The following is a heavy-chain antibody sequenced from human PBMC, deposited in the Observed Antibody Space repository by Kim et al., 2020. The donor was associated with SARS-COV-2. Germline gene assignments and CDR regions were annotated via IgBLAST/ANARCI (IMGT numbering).Heavy chain of an antibody. CDR1: GFTFSSYG. J-gene: IGHJ6*02. Sequence: GGSLRLSCAASGFTFSSYGMHWVRQAPGKGLEWVAVIWYDGSNKYYADSVKGRFTISRDNSKNTLYLQMNSLRAEDTAVYYCAREGMYYDFWSGYYKAWDYYYGMDVWGQGTTVTVSS. CDR3: AREGMYYDFWSGYYKAWDYYYGMDV. CDR2: IWYDGSNK. D-gene: IGHD3-3*01. V-gene: IGHV3-33*01.